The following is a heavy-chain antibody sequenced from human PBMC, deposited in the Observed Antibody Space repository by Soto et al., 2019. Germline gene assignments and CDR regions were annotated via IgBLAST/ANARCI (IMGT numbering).Heavy chain of an antibody. J-gene: IGHJ5*02. CDR2: IYHRGST. CDR3: ARVPDR. V-gene: IGHV4-30-2*01. D-gene: IGHD2-2*01. CDR1: GGSISRGGYS. Sequence: SETLSLTCAVSGGSISRGGYSWGWIRQPPGKGLEWIGYIYHRGSTYYNPSLKSRVTISVDTSKIQFSLKLSSVTAADTAVYYCARVPDRWGQGTLVTVSS.